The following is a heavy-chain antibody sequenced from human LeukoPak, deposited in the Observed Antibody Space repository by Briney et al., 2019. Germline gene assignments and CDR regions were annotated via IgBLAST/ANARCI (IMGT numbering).Heavy chain of an antibody. CDR2: INHSGST. CDR1: GGSFSGYY. J-gene: IGHJ6*02. V-gene: IGHV4-34*01. CDR3: ARGIYYGMDV. Sequence: SETLSLTCAVYGGSFSGYYWSWIRQPPGKGLEWIGEINHSGSTNYNPSLKSRVTISVDTSKNQFSLKLSSVTAADTAVYYCARGIYYGMDVWGQGTTVTV.